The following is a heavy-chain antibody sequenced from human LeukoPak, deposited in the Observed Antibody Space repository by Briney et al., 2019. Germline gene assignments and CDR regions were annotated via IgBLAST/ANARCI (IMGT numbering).Heavy chain of an antibody. CDR3: ARAEVGATADAFDI. CDR1: GYTFTSYD. J-gene: IGHJ3*02. CDR2: KNPNSGNT. Sequence: GASVKVSCKASGYTFTSYDINWVRQATGQGLEWMGWKNPNSGNTGYAQKFQGRVTITRNTSISTAYMELSSLRSEDTAVYYCARAEVGATADAFDIWGQGTMVTVSS. V-gene: IGHV1-8*03. D-gene: IGHD1-26*01.